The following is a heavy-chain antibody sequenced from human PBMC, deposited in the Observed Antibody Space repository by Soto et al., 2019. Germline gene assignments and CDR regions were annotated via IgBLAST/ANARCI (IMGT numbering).Heavy chain of an antibody. D-gene: IGHD2-2*01. CDR1: GDSVSSNSAA. CDR2: TYYRSKWYN. V-gene: IGHV6-1*01. CDR3: AREALLGYCSSTSCYVLDY. J-gene: IGHJ4*02. Sequence: SQTLSLTCAISGDSVSSNSAALNLIMQSPSRGLEWLGRTYYRSKWYNDYAVSVKSRITINPDTSKNQFSLQLNSVTPEDTAVYYCAREALLGYCSSTSCYVLDYWGQGTLVTVSS.